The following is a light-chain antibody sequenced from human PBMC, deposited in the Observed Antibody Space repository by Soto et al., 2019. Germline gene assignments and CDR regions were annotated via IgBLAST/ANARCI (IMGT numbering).Light chain of an antibody. CDR1: QGVTTN. CDR2: DVS. V-gene: IGKV3-20*01. Sequence: EIVMTQSPGTLSVSPGERATLSCRAGQGVTTNFAWYQQKSGQSPRLLIYDVSIRATGVPARFSGTGSETDFTLTISRLEPEDCAVYYCQQYGSSRRTFGQGTKVDIK. CDR3: QQYGSSRRT. J-gene: IGKJ1*01.